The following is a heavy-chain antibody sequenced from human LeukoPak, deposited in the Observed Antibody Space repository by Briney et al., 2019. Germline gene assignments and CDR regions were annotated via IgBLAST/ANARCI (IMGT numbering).Heavy chain of an antibody. CDR3: ARDSPYSSSYFYHYYMDV. Sequence: GASVKVSCKASGYTFTSYVINWVRQATGQGLEWMGWMNPNSGNTGYAQKFQGRVTMTRNTSISTAYMELSSLRSEDTAVYYCARDSPYSSSYFYHYYMDVWGKGTTVTVSS. CDR1: GYTFTSYV. CDR2: MNPNSGNT. V-gene: IGHV1-8*01. D-gene: IGHD6-13*01. J-gene: IGHJ6*03.